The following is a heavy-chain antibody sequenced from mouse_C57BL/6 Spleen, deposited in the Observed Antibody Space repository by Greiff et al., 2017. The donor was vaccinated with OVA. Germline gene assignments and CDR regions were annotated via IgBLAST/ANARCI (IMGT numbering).Heavy chain of an antibody. CDR2: IYPGSGST. CDR3: ARHMATVVATRAMDY. Sequence: QVQLQQPGAELVKPGASVKMSCKASGYTFTSYWITWVKQRPGQGLEWIGDIYPGSGSTNYNEKFKSKATLTVDTSSSTAYMQLSSLTSEDSAVYYGARHMATVVATRAMDYWGQGTSVTVSS. J-gene: IGHJ4*01. CDR1: GYTFTSYW. V-gene: IGHV1-55*01. D-gene: IGHD1-1*01.